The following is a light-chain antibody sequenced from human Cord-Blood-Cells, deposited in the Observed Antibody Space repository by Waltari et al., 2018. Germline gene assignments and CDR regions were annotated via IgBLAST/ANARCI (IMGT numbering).Light chain of an antibody. CDR1: QSVLYSSNNKNY. V-gene: IGKV4-1*01. Sequence: DIVMTQSPDSLAVSLGEGATINCKSSQSVLYSSNNKNYLAWYQQKPGQPPKLLIYWASTRESWVPDRFSGSGSGTDFTLTISSLQAEDVAVYYCQQYYSTPPTFGQGTKVEIK. J-gene: IGKJ1*01. CDR2: WAS. CDR3: QQYYSTPPT.